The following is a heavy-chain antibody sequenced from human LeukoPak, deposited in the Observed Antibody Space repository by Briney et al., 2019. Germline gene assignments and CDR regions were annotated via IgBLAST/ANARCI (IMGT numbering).Heavy chain of an antibody. Sequence: GESLKISCKGSGYTFPYYWIAWARQMPGKGLEWMGIIYPDDSDTRYSPSFQGLVTISADKSITTAYLQWSSLKASDTVMYYCARLRSSSWYTVDYWGQGTLVTVSS. D-gene: IGHD6-13*01. V-gene: IGHV5-51*01. CDR3: ARLRSSSWYTVDY. CDR2: IYPDDSDT. CDR1: GYTFPYYW. J-gene: IGHJ4*02.